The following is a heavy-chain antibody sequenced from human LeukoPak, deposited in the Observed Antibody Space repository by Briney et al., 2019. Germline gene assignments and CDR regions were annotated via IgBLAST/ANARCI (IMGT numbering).Heavy chain of an antibody. Sequence: GGSLRLSCAASGFILSTFDMNWVRQAPGKGLEWVAVISYDGSNKYYADSVKGRFTISRDNSKNTLYLQMNSLRAEDTAVYYCAKALRGGSYYYYGMDVWGQGTTVTVSS. CDR3: AKALRGGSYYYYGMDV. V-gene: IGHV3-30*18. J-gene: IGHJ6*02. CDR1: GFILSTFD. D-gene: IGHD1-26*01. CDR2: ISYDGSNK.